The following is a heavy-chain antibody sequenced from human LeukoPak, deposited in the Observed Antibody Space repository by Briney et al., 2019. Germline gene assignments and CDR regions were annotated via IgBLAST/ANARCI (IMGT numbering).Heavy chain of an antibody. CDR1: GYTFTSYG. CDR2: ISIYNGHT. J-gene: IGHJ4*02. Sequence: GASVKVSCKASGYTFTSYGISWVRQAPGQGLEWMGWISIYNGHTNYAQKLQGRVTMTTDTSTSTAYMELRSLRSDDTAVYYCARDLRGYGSGSYVVTFDYWGQGTLVTVSS. CDR3: ARDLRGYGSGSYVVTFDY. D-gene: IGHD3-10*01. V-gene: IGHV1-18*01.